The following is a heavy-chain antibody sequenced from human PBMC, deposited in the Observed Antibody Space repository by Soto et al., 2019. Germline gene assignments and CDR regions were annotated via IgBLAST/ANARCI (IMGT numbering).Heavy chain of an antibody. CDR2: ISGGGSNT. CDR3: AKDSNKYSSSLRGRYFDH. CDR1: GFPFSSYV. D-gene: IGHD4-4*01. Sequence: GGSLRLSCAASGFPFSSYVMSWVRQAPGKGLEWVSGISGGGSNTFYADSVKGRFTISRDNSKNTLLLQMNSLGAEDTAVYYCAKDSNKYSSSLRGRYFDHWGQGIGVTVSS. J-gene: IGHJ4*02. V-gene: IGHV3-23*01.